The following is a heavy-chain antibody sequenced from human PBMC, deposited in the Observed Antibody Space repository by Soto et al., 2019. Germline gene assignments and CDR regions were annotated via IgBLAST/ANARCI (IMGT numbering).Heavy chain of an antibody. CDR2: INGRSNYK. J-gene: IGHJ4*02. CDR3: VREDGLVGSNSAFDQ. V-gene: IGHV3-21*02. CDR1: GFSFSTYN. Sequence: EVELLESGGGLVKPGGSLRLSCAASGFSFSTYNMNWVRRAPGKGLEWVSSINGRSNYKYYTDSVKGRFTISRDNPKNSLYLQMDSLRVEDTAVYYCVREDGLVGSNSAFDQWGQGTLVIVSS. D-gene: IGHD3-9*01.